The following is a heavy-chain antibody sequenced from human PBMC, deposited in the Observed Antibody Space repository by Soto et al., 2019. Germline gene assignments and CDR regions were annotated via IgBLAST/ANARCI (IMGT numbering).Heavy chain of an antibody. CDR2: IYWDDDE. J-gene: IGHJ6*02. Sequence: QITLKESGPTLLKPTQTLTLTCTFSGFSLSTSGVGVVWIRQPPGKALQWLALIYWDDDERFSPSLRNRLTITKDTSKNQVVLTMTNMDPVDTATYYCAHQTYYYGSGNIDVWGQGTTVTVSS. CDR3: AHQTYYYGSGNIDV. CDR1: GFSLSTSGVG. D-gene: IGHD3-10*01. V-gene: IGHV2-5*02.